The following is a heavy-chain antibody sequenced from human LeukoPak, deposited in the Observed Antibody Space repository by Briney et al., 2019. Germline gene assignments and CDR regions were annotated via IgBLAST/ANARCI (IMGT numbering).Heavy chain of an antibody. V-gene: IGHV3-53*01. CDR1: GFTVSSNY. D-gene: IGHD5-24*01. CDR3: ARLDEAFDN. Sequence: GGSLRLSCAASGFTVSSNYMNWVRQAPGKGLEWVSIIYAGGTTYYADSVKGRFTISRDNAKNSLYLQMNSLRAEDTAIYYCARLDEAFDNWGQGTLVTVSS. J-gene: IGHJ4*02. CDR2: IYAGGTT.